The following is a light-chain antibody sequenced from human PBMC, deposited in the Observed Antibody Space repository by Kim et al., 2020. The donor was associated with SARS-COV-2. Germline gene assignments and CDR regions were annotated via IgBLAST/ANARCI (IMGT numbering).Light chain of an antibody. CDR2: VQSDGSH. J-gene: IGLJ3*02. Sequence: ASVKLTCTLSSGHSSYAIAWHQQQPEKGPRYLMKVQSDGSHSKGDGIPDRFSGSSSGAERYLTISSLQSEDEADYYCQAWATDIRVFGGGTQLTVL. CDR3: QAWATDIRV. CDR1: SGHSSYA. V-gene: IGLV4-69*01.